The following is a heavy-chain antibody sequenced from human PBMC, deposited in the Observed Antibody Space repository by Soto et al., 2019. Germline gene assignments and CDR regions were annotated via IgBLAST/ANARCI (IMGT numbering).Heavy chain of an antibody. Sequence: QVQLVQSGAEVKKPGASVKVSCKASGYTFTSYGISWVRQAPGQGLEWMGWISAYNGNTKYAQQLQGRVTMTTDTSPSTAYMELRSLRSADTAVYYCASDLAVALIDYWRQGTLVTVSS. D-gene: IGHD6-19*01. CDR3: ASDLAVALIDY. J-gene: IGHJ4*02. V-gene: IGHV1-18*01. CDR2: ISAYNGNT. CDR1: GYTFTSYG.